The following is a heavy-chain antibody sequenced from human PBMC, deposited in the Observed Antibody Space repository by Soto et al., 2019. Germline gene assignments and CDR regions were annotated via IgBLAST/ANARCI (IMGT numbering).Heavy chain of an antibody. CDR3: ASADPMVVAAQFHH. CDR1: GGTFSSYT. J-gene: IGHJ1*01. Sequence: GASVKVFCKASGGTFSSYTISWVRQAPGQGLEWMGRIIPILGIANYAQKFQGRVTITADKSTSTAYMELSSLRSEDTAVYYCASADPMVVAAQFHHWGQGTLVTVSS. CDR2: IIPILGIA. V-gene: IGHV1-69*02. D-gene: IGHD2-15*01.